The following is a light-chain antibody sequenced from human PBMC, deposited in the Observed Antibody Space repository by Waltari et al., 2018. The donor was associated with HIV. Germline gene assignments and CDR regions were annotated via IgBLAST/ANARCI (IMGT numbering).Light chain of an antibody. CDR1: SSDVGRYKY. CDR2: EVS. J-gene: IGLJ3*02. CDR3: SSYTGSSTLWV. V-gene: IGLV2-14*01. Sequence: QSALTQPASVSGSPGQSITISCTGTSSDVGRYKYVSWYQQHPGKAPKLIVYEVSNRPSGVSKRFSGSNSGNTASLTISGLQAEDEADYYCSSYTGSSTLWVFGGGTKLTVL.